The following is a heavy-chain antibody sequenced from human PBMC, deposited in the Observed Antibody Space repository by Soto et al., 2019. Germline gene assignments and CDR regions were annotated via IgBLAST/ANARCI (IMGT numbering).Heavy chain of an antibody. J-gene: IGHJ4*02. D-gene: IGHD1-26*01. CDR3: TTAAGGMWGADY. CDR2: VKSRSDGGTT. Sequence: PGGSLRLSCAASGYSFCSHGLHWVRQAPGKGLEWVGRVKSRSDGGTTDYAAPVKGRFTVSRDDSQSTLSLQMDSLKIEDSAVYFCTTAAGGMWGADYWGQGTPVTVSS. V-gene: IGHV3-15*01. CDR1: GYSFCSHG.